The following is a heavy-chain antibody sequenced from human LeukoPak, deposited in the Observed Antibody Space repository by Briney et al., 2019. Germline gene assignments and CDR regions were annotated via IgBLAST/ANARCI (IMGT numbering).Heavy chain of an antibody. V-gene: IGHV4-4*07. Sequence: SETLSLTCTVSGGSISSYYWSWIRQPAGKGLEWIGRIYTSGSTNYNPSLKSRVTMSVDTSKNQFSLKLSSVTAADTAVYYCARDTFWGGGDPHYYYYYGMDVWGQGTTVTVSS. D-gene: IGHD2-21*02. CDR2: IYTSGST. CDR3: ARDTFWGGGDPHYYYYYGMDV. CDR1: GGSISSYY. J-gene: IGHJ6*02.